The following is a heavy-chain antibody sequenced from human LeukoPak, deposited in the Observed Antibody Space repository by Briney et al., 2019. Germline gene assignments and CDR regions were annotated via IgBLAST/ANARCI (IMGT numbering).Heavy chain of an antibody. CDR1: GYTFTSYY. J-gene: IGHJ6*03. Sequence: ASVKVSCKASGYTFTSYYMHWVRQAPGQGLEWMGIINPSGGRTSYAQKFQGRVTMTRDTSTSTVYMELSSLRSEDTAVYYCATTDILTGYRSYYYYYYMDVWGKGTTVTVSS. CDR3: ATTDILTGYRSYYYYYYMDV. CDR2: INPSGGRT. V-gene: IGHV1-46*01. D-gene: IGHD3-9*01.